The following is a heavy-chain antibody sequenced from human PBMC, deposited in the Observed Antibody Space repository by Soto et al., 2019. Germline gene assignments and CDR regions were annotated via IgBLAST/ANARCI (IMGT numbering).Heavy chain of an antibody. CDR3: ARNYDILTGWREYYFDY. D-gene: IGHD3-9*01. CDR2: IYSGGST. J-gene: IGHJ4*02. Sequence: GGSLRLSCAASGFTVSSNYMSWVRQAPGKGLEWVSVIYSGGSTYYADSVKGRFTISRDNSKNTLYLQMNSLRAEDTAVYYCARNYDILTGWREYYFDYWGQGTLVTVSS. CDR1: GFTVSSNY. V-gene: IGHV3-66*01.